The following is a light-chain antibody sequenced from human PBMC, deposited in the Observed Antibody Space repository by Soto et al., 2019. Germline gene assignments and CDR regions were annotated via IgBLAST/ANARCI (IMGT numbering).Light chain of an antibody. CDR3: RQSYTTVYT. CDR1: QTICSN. J-gene: IGKJ2*01. CDR2: DAS. Sequence: DIQMTQSPSSLSASVGDRVTITCRASQTICSNLNWYRQKLGKAPTLLIYDASTLQSGVPSRFSGLGSGTDFALTITSLQPDDSATYYCRQSYTTVYTFGQGTKVDIK. V-gene: IGKV1-39*01.